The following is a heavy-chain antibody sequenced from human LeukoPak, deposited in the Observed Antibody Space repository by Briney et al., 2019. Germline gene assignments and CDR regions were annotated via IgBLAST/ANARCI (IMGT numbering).Heavy chain of an antibody. Sequence: GASVKVSCKASGGTFSSYAISWVRQAPGQGLEWMGRIIPILGIANYAQKFQGRVTITADKSTSTAYMELSSLRSEDTAVYYCAMGDRRNWFDPWGQGTLVTVSS. CDR2: IIPILGIA. CDR1: GGTFSSYA. CDR3: AMGDRRNWFDP. J-gene: IGHJ5*02. V-gene: IGHV1-69*04.